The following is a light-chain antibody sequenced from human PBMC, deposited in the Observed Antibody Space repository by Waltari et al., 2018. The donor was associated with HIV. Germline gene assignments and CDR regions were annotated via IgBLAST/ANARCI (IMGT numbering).Light chain of an antibody. Sequence: ETVMMQSPDSLSVSPGETVILSCRASQSVSDDLAWYQQKPGRAPRLLIYEASTRNTGVPVKFRGTGSGTEFTLTISSLQSEDLGVYFCQQYMSWPRTFGQGTRVELK. CDR1: QSVSDD. CDR3: QQYMSWPRT. CDR2: EAS. V-gene: IGKV3-15*01. J-gene: IGKJ1*01.